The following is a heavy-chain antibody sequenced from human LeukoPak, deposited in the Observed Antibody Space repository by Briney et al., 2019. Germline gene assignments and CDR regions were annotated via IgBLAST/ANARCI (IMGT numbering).Heavy chain of an antibody. CDR1: GGSISSYY. D-gene: IGHD6-13*01. V-gene: IGHV4-59*12. J-gene: IGHJ4*02. CDR3: ARMSSSWYGGYFDY. CDR2: IYYSGST. Sequence: SETLSLTCTVSGGSISSYYWSWIRQPPGKGLEWIGYIYYSGSTNYNPSLKSRVTISVDTSKNQFSLKLSSVTAADTAVYYCARMSSSWYGGYFDYWGQGTLVTVSS.